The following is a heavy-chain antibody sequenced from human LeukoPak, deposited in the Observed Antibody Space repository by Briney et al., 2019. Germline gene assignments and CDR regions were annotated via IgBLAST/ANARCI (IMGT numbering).Heavy chain of an antibody. CDR1: GFTVSSNY. CDR3: ARVSENYYYYGMDV. V-gene: IGHV3-66*02. Sequence: PGGSLRLSCAASGFTVSSNYMSWVRQAPGKGLEWVSVIYSGGSTYYASSVKGRFTISRDSSKNTLYLQMNSLRVEDTAVYYCARVSENYYYYGMDVWGQGTTVTVSS. CDR2: IYSGGST. J-gene: IGHJ6*02.